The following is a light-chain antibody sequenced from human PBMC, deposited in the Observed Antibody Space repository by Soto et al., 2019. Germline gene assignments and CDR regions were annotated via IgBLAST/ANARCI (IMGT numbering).Light chain of an antibody. CDR3: SSYAGRTLYV. J-gene: IGLJ1*01. Sequence: SALTQPPSASGSPGQSVTISCTGTSGDVGGYDYVSWYQQRPGKAPKLLIHEVTKRPSGVPDRFSGSKSGNTASLTVSGLQAEDEADYYCSSYAGRTLYVFGTGTKVTVL. V-gene: IGLV2-8*01. CDR2: EVT. CDR1: SGDVGGYDY.